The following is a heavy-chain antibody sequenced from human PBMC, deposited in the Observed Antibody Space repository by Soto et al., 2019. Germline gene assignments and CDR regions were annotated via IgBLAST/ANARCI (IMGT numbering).Heavy chain of an antibody. CDR3: AKFFVETGGSSGWPWSFHY. V-gene: IGHV3-23*01. CDR2: ISGSGGTT. CDR1: GFTFSSYG. Sequence: GGSVRLSCAVSGFTFSSYGMSWVRQAPGKGLEWVSAISGSGGTTYFADSVKGRFTISRDNSMNTLFLQMNSLRAEDTAVYYCAKFFVETGGSSGWPWSFHYWGQGTLVTVSS. D-gene: IGHD6-25*01. J-gene: IGHJ4*02.